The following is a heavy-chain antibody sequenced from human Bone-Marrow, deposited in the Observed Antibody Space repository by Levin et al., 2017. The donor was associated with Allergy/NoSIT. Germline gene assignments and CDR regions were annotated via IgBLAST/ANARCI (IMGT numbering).Heavy chain of an antibody. CDR1: GGSISSYY. J-gene: IGHJ4*02. Sequence: SETLSLTCTVSGGSISSYYWSWIRQPAGKGLEWIGRIYTSGSTNYNPSLKSRVTMSVDTSKNQFSLKLSSVTAADTAVYYCARDRNWNYGVTIPFDYWGQGTLVTVSS. CDR3: ARDRNWNYGVTIPFDY. D-gene: IGHD1-7*01. CDR2: IYTSGST. V-gene: IGHV4-4*07.